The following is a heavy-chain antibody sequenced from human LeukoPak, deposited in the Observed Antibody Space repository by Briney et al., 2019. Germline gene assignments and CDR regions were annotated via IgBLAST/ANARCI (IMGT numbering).Heavy chain of an antibody. CDR1: GGSFSGYY. V-gene: IGHV4-34*01. J-gene: IGHJ4*02. CDR2: INHSGST. D-gene: IGHD6-13*01. Sequence: SETLSLTCAVYGGSFSGYYWSWIRQPPGKGLEWIGEINHSGSTNYNPSLKSRVTISVDTSKNQFSLKLSSVTAADTAVYYCARGGWYSSSWSWYYFDYWGQGTLVTVSS. CDR3: ARGGWYSSSWSWYYFDY.